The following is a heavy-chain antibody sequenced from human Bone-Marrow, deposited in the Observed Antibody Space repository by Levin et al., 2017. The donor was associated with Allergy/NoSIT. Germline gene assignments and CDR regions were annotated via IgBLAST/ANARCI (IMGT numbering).Heavy chain of an antibody. CDR3: ARGRYTGCSSTSCRGLDY. CDR2: ISWNSGSI. Sequence: HSGGSLRLSCAASGFTFDDYAMHWVRQAPGKGLEWVSGISWNSGSIGYADSVKGRFTISRDNAKNSLYLQMNSLRAEDTALYYCARGRYTGCSSTSCRGLDYWGQGTLVTVSS. V-gene: IGHV3-9*01. J-gene: IGHJ4*02. D-gene: IGHD2-2*01. CDR1: GFTFDDYA.